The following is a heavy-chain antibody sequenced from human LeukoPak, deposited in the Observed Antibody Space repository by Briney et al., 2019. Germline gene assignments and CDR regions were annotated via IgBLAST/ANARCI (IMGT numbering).Heavy chain of an antibody. Sequence: EASVKVSCKAPGGTFSSYAISWVRQAPGQGLEWMGGIIPIFGTANYAQKFQGRVTITADESTSTAYMELSSLRSEDTAVYYCAREKVPAASAGYYYYGMDVWGQGTTVTVSS. J-gene: IGHJ6*02. V-gene: IGHV1-69*13. CDR2: IIPIFGTA. D-gene: IGHD2-2*01. CDR3: AREKVPAASAGYYYYGMDV. CDR1: GGTFSSYA.